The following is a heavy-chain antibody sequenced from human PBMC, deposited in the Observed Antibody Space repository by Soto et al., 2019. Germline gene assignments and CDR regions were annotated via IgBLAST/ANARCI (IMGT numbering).Heavy chain of an antibody. D-gene: IGHD4-17*01. J-gene: IGHJ4*02. CDR1: GFTFSSYG. CDR3: AKPLTTVTNYYFDQ. V-gene: IGHV3-30*18. CDR2: ISHDGSNK. Sequence: GGSLRLSCAASGFTFSSYGMHWVRQAPGKGLEWVAVISHDGSNKYGADSVKGRFTTSRDNSKNTLYLQMNSLRPEVSAVYYRAKPLTTVTNYYFDQWGQGTLVTVSS.